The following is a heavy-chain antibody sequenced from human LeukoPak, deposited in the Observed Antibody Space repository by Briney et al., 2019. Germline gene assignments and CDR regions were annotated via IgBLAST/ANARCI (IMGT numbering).Heavy chain of an antibody. D-gene: IGHD6-19*01. V-gene: IGHV4-38-2*02. CDR3: ARGAYSSGLVNWFDP. Sequence: NPSETLSLTCTVSGYSISSGYYWGWIRQPPGKGLEWIGSIYHSGSTYYNPSLKSRVTISVDTSKNQFSLKLSSVTAADTAVYYCARGAYSSGLVNWFDPWGQGTLVTVSS. CDR1: GYSISSGYY. J-gene: IGHJ5*02. CDR2: IYHSGST.